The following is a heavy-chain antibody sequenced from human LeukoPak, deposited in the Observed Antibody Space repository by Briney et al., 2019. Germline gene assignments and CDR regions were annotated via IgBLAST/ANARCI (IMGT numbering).Heavy chain of an antibody. CDR2: ISSSSSYI. J-gene: IGHJ4*01. V-gene: IGHV3-21*01. Sequence: PGGSLRLSCAASGFTFSSYSMNWVRQAPGKGLEWVSSISSSSSYIYYADSVKGRFTISRDNAKNSLYLQMNSLRAEDTAVYYCARASSGWYVSGYWGHGTLVIVSS. D-gene: IGHD6-19*01. CDR3: ARASSGWYVSGY. CDR1: GFTFSSYS.